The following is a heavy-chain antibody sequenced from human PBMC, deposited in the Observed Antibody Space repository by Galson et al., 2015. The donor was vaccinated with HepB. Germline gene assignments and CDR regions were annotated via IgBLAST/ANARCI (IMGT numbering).Heavy chain of an antibody. CDR3: AYSRRYYYDSSGYYYGDWFDP. Sequence: SVKVSCKVSGYTLTELSMHWVRQAPGKGLEWMGGFDPEDGETIYAQKFQGRVTMTEDTSTDTAYMELSSLRSEDTAVYYCAYSRRYYYDSSGYYYGDWFDPWGQGTLVTVSS. CDR2: FDPEDGET. CDR1: GYTLTELS. J-gene: IGHJ5*02. D-gene: IGHD3-22*01. V-gene: IGHV1-24*01.